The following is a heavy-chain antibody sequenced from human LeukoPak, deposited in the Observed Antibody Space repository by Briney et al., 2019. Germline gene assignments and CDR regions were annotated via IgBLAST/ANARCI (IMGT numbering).Heavy chain of an antibody. CDR1: GGSISSYY. CDR2: IYYSGST. CDR3: ARLTYYDILTGYYFDY. D-gene: IGHD3-9*01. J-gene: IGHJ4*02. V-gene: IGHV4-59*01. Sequence: SETLSLTCTVSGGSISSYYWSWIRQPPGKGLGWTGYIYYSGSTNYNPSLKSRVTISVDTSKNQFSLKLSSVTAADTAVYYCARLTYYDILTGYYFDYWGQGTLVTASS.